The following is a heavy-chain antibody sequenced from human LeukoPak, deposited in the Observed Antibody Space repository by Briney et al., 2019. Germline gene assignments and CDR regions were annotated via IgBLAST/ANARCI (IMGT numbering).Heavy chain of an antibody. J-gene: IGHJ1*01. CDR2: ISGSGGTT. Sequence: GGSLRLSCAASGFTFSSYAVSWVRQAPGKGLEWVSSISGSGGTTYYADSVKGRFIISRDTSKNTLYLQMSSLGAEDTAVYFCAKDDAWGRYQDWGQGTLVTVSS. V-gene: IGHV3-23*01. D-gene: IGHD3-16*01. CDR1: GFTFSSYA. CDR3: AKDDAWGRYQD.